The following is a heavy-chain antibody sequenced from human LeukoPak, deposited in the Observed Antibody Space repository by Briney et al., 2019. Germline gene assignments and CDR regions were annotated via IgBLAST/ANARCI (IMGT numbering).Heavy chain of an antibody. D-gene: IGHD7-27*01. CDR1: GFTFSSYG. CDR2: IRYDGSNK. V-gene: IGHV3-30*02. CDR3: AKASNWDYYFDY. J-gene: IGHJ4*02. Sequence: GGSLRLXCAASGFTFSSYGMHWVRQAPGKGLEWVAFIRYDGSNKYYADSVKGRFTISRDNSKNTLYPQMNSLRAEDTAVYYCAKASNWDYYFDYWGQGTLVTVSS.